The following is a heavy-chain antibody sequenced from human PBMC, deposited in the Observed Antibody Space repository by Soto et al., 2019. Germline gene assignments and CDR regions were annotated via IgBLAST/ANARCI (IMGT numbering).Heavy chain of an antibody. CDR1: GFTFSDYY. D-gene: IGHD6-13*01. V-gene: IGHV3-11*01. CDR3: ARAVAAAGYYYYYYYYMDV. Sequence: QVQLVESGGGLVKPGGSLRLSCAASGFTFSDYYMSWIRQAPGKELECASYISISGSTIYYADSVKVRFTISRDNAKNSLYLQMNSLRAEDTAVYYCARAVAAAGYYYYYYYYMDVCGKGTTVTVSS. CDR2: ISISGSTI. J-gene: IGHJ6*03.